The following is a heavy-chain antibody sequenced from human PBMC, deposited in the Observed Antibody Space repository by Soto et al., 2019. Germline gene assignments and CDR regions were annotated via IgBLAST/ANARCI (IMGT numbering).Heavy chain of an antibody. CDR1: GGSFSGYY. D-gene: IGHD6-19*01. CDR2: INHSGST. V-gene: IGHV4-34*01. Sequence: SETLSLTCAVYGGSFSGYYWSWIRQPPGKGLEWIGEINHSGSTNYNPSLKSRVTISVDTSKNQFSLKLSSVTAADTAVYYCAVAGYSSAPYWGQGTLVTVSS. CDR3: AVAGYSSAPY. J-gene: IGHJ4*02.